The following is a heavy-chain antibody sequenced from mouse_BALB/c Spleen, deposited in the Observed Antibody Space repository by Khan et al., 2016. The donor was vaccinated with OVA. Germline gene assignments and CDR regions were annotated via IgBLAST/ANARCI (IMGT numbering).Heavy chain of an antibody. J-gene: IGHJ4*01. CDR2: IDPFNGGT. Sequence: EVELVESGPELMKPGASVKISCKASAYSFTSYYMHWVKQSHGKSLEWIGCIDPFNGGTTYNQKFKGKATLTVDKSSSTAYMHLSTLTSEDSAVYYCARRTLDYWGQGTSVTVSS. CDR1: AYSFTSYY. V-gene: IGHV1S135*01. CDR3: ARRTLDY.